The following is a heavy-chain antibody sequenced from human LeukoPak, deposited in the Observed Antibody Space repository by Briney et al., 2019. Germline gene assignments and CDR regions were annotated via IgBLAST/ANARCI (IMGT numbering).Heavy chain of an antibody. CDR3: ARRSLSGSGSHRGAFDI. CDR1: GYSFTSYW. J-gene: IGHJ3*02. V-gene: IGHV5-51*01. Sequence: GASLKISCKGSGYSFTSYWIGWVRQMPGKGLEWMGIIDPGDSDTRYSPSFQGQVTISADKSISTAYLQWSSLKASDTAMYYCARRSLSGSGSHRGAFDIWGQGTMVTVSS. CDR2: IDPGDSDT. D-gene: IGHD3-10*01.